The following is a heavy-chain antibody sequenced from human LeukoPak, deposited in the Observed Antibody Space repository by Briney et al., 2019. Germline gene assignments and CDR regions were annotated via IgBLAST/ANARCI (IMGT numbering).Heavy chain of an antibody. V-gene: IGHV3-7*01. J-gene: IGHJ6*02. D-gene: IGHD6-19*01. CDR2: IKQDGSEK. Sequence: GGSLRLSCAASGFTFSSYWMSWVRQAPGKGLEWVANIKQDGSEKYYVDSVMGRFTISRDNAKNSLYLQMNSLRAEDTAVYYCARDRGQWLVSNYYYYGIDVWGQGTTVTVSS. CDR3: ARDRGQWLVSNYYYYGIDV. CDR1: GFTFSSYW.